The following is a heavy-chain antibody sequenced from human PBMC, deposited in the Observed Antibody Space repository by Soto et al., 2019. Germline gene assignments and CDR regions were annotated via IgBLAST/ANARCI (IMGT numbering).Heavy chain of an antibody. D-gene: IGHD3-22*01. CDR3: ARRLYYDSSGFEGGGMDV. CDR1: GGYISSSSYY. Sequence: SETMSLTCTVSGGYISSSSYYWGWIRQPPGKGLEWIGSIYYSGSTYYNPSLKSRVTISVDTSKNQFSLKLSSVPAADTAVYYFARRLYYDSSGFEGGGMDVWGQGTTVTVSS. CDR2: IYYSGST. V-gene: IGHV4-39*01. J-gene: IGHJ6*02.